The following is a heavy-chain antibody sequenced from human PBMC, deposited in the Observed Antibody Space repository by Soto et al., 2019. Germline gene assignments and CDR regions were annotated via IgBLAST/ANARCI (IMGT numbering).Heavy chain of an antibody. D-gene: IGHD2-15*01. CDR2: ISYDGSNK. CDR3: ARGLNCSGGSCYGLAAFDI. Sequence: QVQLVESGGGVVQPGRSLRLSCAASGFTFSSYAMHWVRQAPGKGLEWVAVISYDGSNKYYADSVKGRFTISRDNSKNTLYLQMNSLRAEDTAVYYCARGLNCSGGSCYGLAAFDIWGQGTMVTVSS. V-gene: IGHV3-30-3*01. CDR1: GFTFSSYA. J-gene: IGHJ3*02.